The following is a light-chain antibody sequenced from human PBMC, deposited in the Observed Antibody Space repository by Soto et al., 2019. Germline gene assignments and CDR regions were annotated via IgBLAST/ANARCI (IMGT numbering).Light chain of an antibody. J-gene: IGLJ1*01. CDR3: SSYTSSSTLPDG. CDR2: DVS. CDR1: SRADGGYNS. Sequence: QSVLPQPAYLSGSPGHSITISCPGTSRADGGYNSVSSYQQHPGKAPKFMIYDVSNRPSVVSNRFSGSKSGNTASLTISGLQAEDEADYYCSSYTSSSTLPDGFGTGTKVTVL. V-gene: IGLV2-14*01.